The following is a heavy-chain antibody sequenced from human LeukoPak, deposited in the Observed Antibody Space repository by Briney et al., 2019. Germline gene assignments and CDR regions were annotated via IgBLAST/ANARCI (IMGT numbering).Heavy chain of an antibody. Sequence: GGSLRLSCAASGFTFSSNGMHWVRQAPGKGLEWVAVISYDGSSKYYADSVKGRFTISRDNSKNTLYLQMNSLRAEDTAVYYCAKGRGGDRKYYFDYWGQGTLVTVSS. V-gene: IGHV3-30*18. CDR3: AKGRGGDRKYYFDY. J-gene: IGHJ4*02. CDR1: GFTFSSNG. CDR2: ISYDGSSK. D-gene: IGHD2-21*02.